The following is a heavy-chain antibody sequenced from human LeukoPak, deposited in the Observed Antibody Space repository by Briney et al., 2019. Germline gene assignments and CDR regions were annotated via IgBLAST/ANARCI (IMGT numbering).Heavy chain of an antibody. J-gene: IGHJ6*03. V-gene: IGHV1-8*01. CDR3: ARGRITMVRGVIIVHYYYYYYMDV. CDR1: GYTFTSYD. CDR2: MNPNSGNT. D-gene: IGHD3-10*01. Sequence: GASVKVSCKASGYTFTSYDMNWVRQATGQRLEWMGWMNPNSGNTGYAQKFQGRVTMTRNTSISTAYMELSSLRSEDTAVYYCARGRITMVRGVIIVHYYYYYYMDVWGKGTTVTISS.